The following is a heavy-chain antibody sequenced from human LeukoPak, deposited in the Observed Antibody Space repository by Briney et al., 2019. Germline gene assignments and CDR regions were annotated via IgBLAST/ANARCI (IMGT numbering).Heavy chain of an antibody. V-gene: IGHV4-59*08. CDR2: LYYSGST. D-gene: IGHD5-24*01. CDR1: GGSINSYY. Sequence: PSETLSLTCIVSGGSINSYYWSWIRQFPGQGLEWIGYLYYSGSTNYNPSLKSRVTISVDTSKSQFSLKLSSVTAADTAVYFCARSNGRDGYNFGYWGQGTLVTVSS. J-gene: IGHJ4*02. CDR3: ARSNGRDGYNFGY.